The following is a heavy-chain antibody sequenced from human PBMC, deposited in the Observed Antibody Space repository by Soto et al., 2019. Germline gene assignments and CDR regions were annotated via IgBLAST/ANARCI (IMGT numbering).Heavy chain of an antibody. CDR1: GFIFSNAW. Sequence: PGGSLRLSCAASGFIFSNAWINWVRQAPGKGLEWVGRIKSKADGGTTDFAAPVKGRFAISRDDSKNMMYMQMSSLRTEDTAVYYCTTDSYINMTIVRIDYWGHGTLVTVSS. CDR2: IKSKADGGTT. D-gene: IGHD3-22*01. V-gene: IGHV3-15*07. CDR3: TTDSYINMTIVRIDY. J-gene: IGHJ4*01.